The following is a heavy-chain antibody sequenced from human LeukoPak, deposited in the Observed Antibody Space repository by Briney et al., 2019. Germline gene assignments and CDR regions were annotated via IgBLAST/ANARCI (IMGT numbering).Heavy chain of an antibody. D-gene: IGHD6-19*01. CDR3: ARLLSSGWYPDYYYGMDV. Sequence: SGGSLRLSCAASGFTVSSNYMSWVRQAPGKGLEWVSVIYSGGSTYYADSVKGRFTISRDNSKNTLYLQMNSLRAEDTAVYYCARLLSSGWYPDYYYGMDVWGQGTTVTVSS. J-gene: IGHJ6*02. V-gene: IGHV3-53*01. CDR2: IYSGGST. CDR1: GFTVSSNY.